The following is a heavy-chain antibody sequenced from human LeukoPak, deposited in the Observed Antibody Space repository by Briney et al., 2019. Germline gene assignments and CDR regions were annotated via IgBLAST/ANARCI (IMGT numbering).Heavy chain of an antibody. CDR3: ARAILPDGSGSPYYYYYMDV. CDR2: ITWDGGST. D-gene: IGHD3-10*01. CDR1: GFTFDDYV. V-gene: IGHV3-43D*03. Sequence: GGSLRLSCAASGFTFDDYVMHWVRQAPGKGLEWVSLITWDGGSTYYADSVKGRFTISRDNSKNTLYLQMNSLRAEDTAVYYCARAILPDGSGSPYYYYYMDVWGKGTTVTVSS. J-gene: IGHJ6*03.